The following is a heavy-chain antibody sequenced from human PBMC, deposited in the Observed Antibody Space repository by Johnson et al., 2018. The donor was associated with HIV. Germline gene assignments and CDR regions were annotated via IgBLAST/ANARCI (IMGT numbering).Heavy chain of an antibody. CDR2: VSGSGGST. CDR3: AKDQSSGRLIDAFDI. D-gene: IGHD1-26*01. Sequence: VQLVESGGSLVQPGRSLRLSCAASGFTFSSYAMNWVRQAPGKGLEWVSAVSGSGGSTYYADSVTGRFTTSRDNSKNTLYLLMKSLRAEDTAVYYCAKDQSSGRLIDAFDIWGQGTMVTVSS. CDR1: GFTFSSYA. J-gene: IGHJ3*02. V-gene: IGHV3-23*04.